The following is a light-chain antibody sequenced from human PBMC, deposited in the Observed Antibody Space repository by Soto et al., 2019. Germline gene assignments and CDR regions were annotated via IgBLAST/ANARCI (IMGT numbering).Light chain of an antibody. CDR3: GTWDTSLSTLL. V-gene: IGLV1-51*01. CDR1: NSNIGKNY. Sequence: QSALAQPPSMSAAPGQKVTISCSGSNSNIGKNYVSWYQQLPGAAPKLLTYDNTERPSGIPDRFSGSKSGTSATLAITGLQTGDEADYYCGTWDTSLSTLLFGGGTRSPS. J-gene: IGLJ2*01. CDR2: DNT.